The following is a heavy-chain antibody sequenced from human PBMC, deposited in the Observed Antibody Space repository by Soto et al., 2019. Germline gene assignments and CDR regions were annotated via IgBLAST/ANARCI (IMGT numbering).Heavy chain of an antibody. D-gene: IGHD6-19*01. V-gene: IGHV2-5*02. CDR3: AHSVGNIAVAGVMGYWYFDL. CDR1: GFSLSTSGVG. CDR2: IYWDDDK. Sequence: QITLKESGPTLVKPTQTLTLTCTFSGFSLSTSGVGVGWIRQPPGKALEWLALIYWDDDKRYSPSLKSRLTSAMKTYXXQXVXXMTNMDPVDTATYYCAHSVGNIAVAGVMGYWYFDLWGRGTVVTVSS. J-gene: IGHJ2*01.